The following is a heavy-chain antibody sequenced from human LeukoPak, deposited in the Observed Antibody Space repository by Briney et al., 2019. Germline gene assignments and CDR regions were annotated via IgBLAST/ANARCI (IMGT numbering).Heavy chain of an antibody. D-gene: IGHD3-22*01. V-gene: IGHV6-1*01. Sequence: SQTLSLTCAISGDTVSSNSAAWNWIRQSPSRGLEWLGRTYYRSKWYNDYAVSVKSRITINPDTSKNQFSLQLNSVTPEDTAVYYCARDFSNNHYYHSNTRWFGPWGQGTLVTVSS. CDR2: TYYRSKWYN. CDR1: GDTVSSNSAA. CDR3: ARDFSNNHYYHSNTRWFGP. J-gene: IGHJ5*01.